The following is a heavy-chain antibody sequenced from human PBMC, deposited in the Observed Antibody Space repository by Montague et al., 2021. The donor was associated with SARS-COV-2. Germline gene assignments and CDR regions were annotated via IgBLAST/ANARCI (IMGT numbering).Heavy chain of an antibody. CDR1: GFSLSTSGMC. Sequence: PALVKPTQTLTLTCTFSGFSLSTSGMCVSWIRQPPGKALEWLTLIDWXDDKYYSTSLKTRLTISKDTSKNQVVLTMINMDPVDTATYYCARSYGTTVVTRAFDYWGQGTLVTVPS. D-gene: IGHD4-23*01. V-gene: IGHV2-70*01. CDR2: IDWXDDK. J-gene: IGHJ4*02. CDR3: ARSYGTTVVTRAFDY.